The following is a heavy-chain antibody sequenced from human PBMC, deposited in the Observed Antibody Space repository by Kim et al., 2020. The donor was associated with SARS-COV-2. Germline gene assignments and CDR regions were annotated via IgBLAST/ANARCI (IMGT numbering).Heavy chain of an antibody. V-gene: IGHV3-49*04. Sequence: GGSLRLSCTASGFTFGDYAMSWVRQAPGKGLEWVGFIRSKAYGGTTENAASVKGRFTISREDSKGIAYLQMNSLKTEDTAVYFCTRVPYGDSPYFYYGMDLWGQGTTVTVSS. CDR3: TRVPYGDSPYFYYGMDL. D-gene: IGHD4-17*01. J-gene: IGHJ6*02. CDR2: IRSKAYGGTT. CDR1: GFTFGDYA.